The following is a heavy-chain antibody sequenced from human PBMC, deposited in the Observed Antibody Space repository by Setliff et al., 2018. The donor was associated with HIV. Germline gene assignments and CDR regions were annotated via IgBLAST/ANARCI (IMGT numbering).Heavy chain of an antibody. J-gene: IGHJ4*02. V-gene: IGHV1-3*01. CDR3: ARGYTGYDSLHY. CDR1: GFTLTSYV. Sequence: EASVKVSCKTSGFTLTSYVIHWVRQAPGQRLEWMGWTNAGSGNTNYAQNVQGRVTVTMDTSTSTAYMELRSLKSDDTAVYYCARGYTGYDSLHYWGQGTLVTVSS. D-gene: IGHD5-12*01. CDR2: TNAGSGNT.